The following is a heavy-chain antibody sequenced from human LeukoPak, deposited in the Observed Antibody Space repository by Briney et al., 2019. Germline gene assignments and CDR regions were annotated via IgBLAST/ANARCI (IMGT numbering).Heavy chain of an antibody. CDR2: IKQDGSEK. Sequence: GGSLRLSCAASGFTFSSYEMSWVRQAPGKGLEWVANIKQDGSEKYYVDSVKGRFTISRDNAKNSLYLQMNSLRAEDTAVYYCARTAALETVIGYYDSSGYYSLDYWGQGTLVTVSS. V-gene: IGHV3-7*01. CDR3: ARTAALETVIGYYDSSGYYSLDY. J-gene: IGHJ4*02. CDR1: GFTFSSYE. D-gene: IGHD3-22*01.